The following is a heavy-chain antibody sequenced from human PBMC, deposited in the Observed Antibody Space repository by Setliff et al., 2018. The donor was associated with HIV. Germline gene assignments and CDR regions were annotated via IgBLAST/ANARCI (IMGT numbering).Heavy chain of an antibody. D-gene: IGHD3-22*01. CDR3: AREERYYDGKGALDY. CDR1: GYTFTGYY. J-gene: IGHJ4*02. V-gene: IGHV1-2*02. CDR2: INPHSGDT. Sequence: ASVKVSCKASGYTFTGYYMHWVRQAPGQGLEWMGWINPHSGDTNYAQKFQDRVTMTRDTSITTAYMELSRLISDDTAVYYCAREERYYDGKGALDYWGQGTLVTV.